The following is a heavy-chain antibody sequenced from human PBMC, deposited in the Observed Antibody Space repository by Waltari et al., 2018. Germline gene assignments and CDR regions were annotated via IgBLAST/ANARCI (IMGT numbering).Heavy chain of an antibody. CDR2: INHSGST. V-gene: IGHV4-34*01. J-gene: IGHJ4*02. CDR1: GGSFSGYY. CDR3: ARGITYLIPSFDY. Sequence: QVQLQQWGAGLLTPSETLSLTCAVYGGSFSGYYWSWIRQPPGKGLEWIGAINHSGSTNDNPSRKSRGTISVDTSKYKFSLKLWSVTAADTAVYYCARGITYLIPSFDYWGQGTLVTVSS. D-gene: IGHD3-10*01.